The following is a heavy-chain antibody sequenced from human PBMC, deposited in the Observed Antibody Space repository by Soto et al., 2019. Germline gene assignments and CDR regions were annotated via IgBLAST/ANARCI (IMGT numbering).Heavy chain of an antibody. J-gene: IGHJ4*02. V-gene: IGHV4-39*01. Sequence: PSETLSLTCTVSGGSISSSSNYWGWIRQPPGKGLEWIGSIYYSGCTYYSPYFKSRVTISVATSTTQCPLKLSSETAAGTAMYYCARPASPRLGSLKRSPFDCRGQGTRGTVSS. D-gene: IGHD7-27*01. CDR3: ARPASPRLGSLKRSPFDC. CDR1: GGSISSSSNY. CDR2: IYYSGCT.